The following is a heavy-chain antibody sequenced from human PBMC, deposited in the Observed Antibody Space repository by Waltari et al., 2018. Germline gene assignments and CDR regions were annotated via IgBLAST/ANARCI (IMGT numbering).Heavy chain of an antibody. Sequence: QITLKESGPTLVKPTQTHTLTCTFSGFSLRPRAVGVGWILKPPGKALEWLPPIYWNADKRYSPSLKSRLTITKYTSKNQVVLTMTNMDPVDTATYYCAHLEMGIAAAGPDYWGQGTLVTVSS. CDR1: GFSLRPRAVG. J-gene: IGHJ4*02. CDR2: IYWNADK. D-gene: IGHD6-13*01. CDR3: AHLEMGIAAAGPDY. V-gene: IGHV2-5*01.